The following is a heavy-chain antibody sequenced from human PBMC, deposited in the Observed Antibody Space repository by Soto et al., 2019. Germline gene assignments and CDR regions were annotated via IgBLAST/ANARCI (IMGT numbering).Heavy chain of an antibody. J-gene: IGHJ4*02. V-gene: IGHV3-33*01. CDR3: ARNYHNDY. CDR1: GFTFSSYG. Sequence: QVQLVESGGGVVQPGRSLRLSCATSGFTFSSYGMHWVRQAPGKGLEWVAVIWYDGSNKYYADSVTGRFTISRDNSKNTLYLQMNSLRAEDTAVYYCARNYHNDYWGQGILVTVSS. CDR2: IWYDGSNK. D-gene: IGHD1-7*01.